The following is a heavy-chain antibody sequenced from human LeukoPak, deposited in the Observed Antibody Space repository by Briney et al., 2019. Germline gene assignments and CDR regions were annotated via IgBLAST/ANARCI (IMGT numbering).Heavy chain of an antibody. V-gene: IGHV3-66*04. Sequence: PGGSLRLSCAASGFSVKNNYMSWVRQAPGKGLEWVSVIYSGGYTFYADSVKGRFTISRNISKNILYLHMDSLRFNDTGVYYCARQESSAPHYYFYYGMDVWGQGTTVTVS. D-gene: IGHD6-6*01. CDR2: IYSGGYT. CDR3: ARQESSAPHYYFYYGMDV. CDR1: GFSVKNNY. J-gene: IGHJ6*02.